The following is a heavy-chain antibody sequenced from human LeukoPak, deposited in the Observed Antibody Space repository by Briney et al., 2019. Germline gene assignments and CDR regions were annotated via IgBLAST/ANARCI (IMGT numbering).Heavy chain of an antibody. CDR3: AKAVGVGASYLDYFDY. V-gene: IGHV3-23*01. Sequence: PGGSLRPSCAASGFTFNTYAMSWVRQAPGKGLEWVSAISGSGGSTYYADSVKGRFTISRDNSKNTLYLQMNSLRAEDTAVYYCAKAVGVGASYLDYFDYWGQGTLVTVSS. CDR1: GFTFNTYA. CDR2: ISGSGGST. J-gene: IGHJ4*02. D-gene: IGHD1-26*01.